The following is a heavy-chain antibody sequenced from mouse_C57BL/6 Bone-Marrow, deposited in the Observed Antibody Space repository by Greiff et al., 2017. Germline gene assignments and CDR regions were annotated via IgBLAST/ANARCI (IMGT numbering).Heavy chain of an antibody. Sequence: VQLKQSGPELVKPGASVKISCKASGYTFTDYYMNWVKQSHGKSLEWIGDINPNNGGTSYNQKFKGKATLTVDKSSSTAYMELRSLTSEDSAVYYCARSPITTVVATDFDYWGQGTTLTVSS. CDR3: ARSPITTVVATDFDY. J-gene: IGHJ2*01. D-gene: IGHD1-1*01. CDR2: INPNNGGT. V-gene: IGHV1-26*01. CDR1: GYTFTDYY.